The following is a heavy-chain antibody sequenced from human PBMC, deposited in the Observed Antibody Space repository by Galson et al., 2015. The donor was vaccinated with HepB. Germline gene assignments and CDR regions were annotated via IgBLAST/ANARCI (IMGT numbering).Heavy chain of an antibody. CDR1: GFTFSDYY. V-gene: IGHV3-11*03. Sequence: SLRLSCAASGFTFSDYYMSWIRQAPGKGLEWVSYISSSSSYTNYADSVKGRFTISRDNAKNSLYLQMNSLRAEDTAVYYCARYDYSNSGFDYWGQGTLVTVSS. CDR2: ISSSSSYT. J-gene: IGHJ4*01. CDR3: ARYDYSNSGFDY. D-gene: IGHD4-11*01.